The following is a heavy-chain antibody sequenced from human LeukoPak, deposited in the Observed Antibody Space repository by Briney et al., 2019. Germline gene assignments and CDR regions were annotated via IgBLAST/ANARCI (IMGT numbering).Heavy chain of an antibody. J-gene: IGHJ4*02. CDR3: ARGRPRSVVPTAPFDY. D-gene: IGHD2-2*01. CDR2: INHSGST. CDR1: GGSFSGYY. Sequence: PSETLSLTCAVYGGSFSGYYWSWIRQPPGKGLEWIGEINHSGSTNYNPSLKSRVTISVDASKNQFSLKLSSVTAADTAVYYCARGRPRSVVPTAPFDYWGQGTRVTVSS. V-gene: IGHV4-34*01.